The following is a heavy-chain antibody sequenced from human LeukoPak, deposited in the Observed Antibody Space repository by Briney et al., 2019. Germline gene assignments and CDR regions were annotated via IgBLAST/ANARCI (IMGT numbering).Heavy chain of an antibody. D-gene: IGHD3-16*02. CDR2: IWYDGSNK. CDR1: GFTFSSYG. V-gene: IGHV3-33*01. J-gene: IGHJ4*02. Sequence: PGRSLRLSCAASGFTFSSYGMHGVRQAPGKGLEWVAVIWYDGSNKYYADSVKGRFTISRDNSKNTLYLQMNSLRAEDTAVYYCATSLDSGGYRTFDYGGQGTLVTVSS. CDR3: ATSLDSGGYRTFDY.